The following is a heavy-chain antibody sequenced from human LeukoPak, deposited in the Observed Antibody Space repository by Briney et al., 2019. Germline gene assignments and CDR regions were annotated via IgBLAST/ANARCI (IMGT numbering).Heavy chain of an antibody. Sequence: PGGSLRLSCAASGFTFSSHWMAWVRRAPGKGLEWVANIKEDGSEKYYLDSMKGRFTISRDNAKKSLYLQMNSLRVEDTAIYYCASLNYGQVWGSPHYYFDYWGQGVLVTVSS. J-gene: IGHJ4*02. CDR1: GFTFSSHW. CDR3: ASLNYGQVWGSPHYYFDY. CDR2: IKEDGSEK. D-gene: IGHD3-16*01. V-gene: IGHV3-7*01.